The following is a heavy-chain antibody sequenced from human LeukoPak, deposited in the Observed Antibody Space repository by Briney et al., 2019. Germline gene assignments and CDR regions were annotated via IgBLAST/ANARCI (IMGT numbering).Heavy chain of an antibody. CDR2: ISGSGGST. CDR3: ARATTTRTRFDY. J-gene: IGHJ4*02. D-gene: IGHD4-17*01. Sequence: PGGSLRLSCAASGFTFSSYNMSWVRQAPGKGLEWASVISGSGGSTYYADSVKGRFTISRDNSKNTLYLQMNSLRDEDTAVYFCARATTTRTRFDYWGQGTLVTVSS. V-gene: IGHV3-23*01. CDR1: GFTFSSYN.